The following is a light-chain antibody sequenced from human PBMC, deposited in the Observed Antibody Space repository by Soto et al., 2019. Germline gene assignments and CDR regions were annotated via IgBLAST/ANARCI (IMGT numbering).Light chain of an antibody. CDR2: GAS. Sequence: EIVLTQSSGTLSLSPGERTTLSCRARQSVSRSYLAWYQQKPGQAPRLLIYGASSRATGIPDRFSGSGSGTDFTLTISRLEPEDFAVYYCQQYGSSPLTFGPGTKVDIK. CDR3: QQYGSSPLT. CDR1: QSVSRSY. J-gene: IGKJ3*01. V-gene: IGKV3-20*01.